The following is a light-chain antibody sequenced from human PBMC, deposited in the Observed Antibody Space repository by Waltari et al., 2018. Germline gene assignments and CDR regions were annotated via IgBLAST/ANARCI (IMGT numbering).Light chain of an antibody. CDR3: QQYYNTPLT. CDR2: WAS. J-gene: IGKJ4*01. Sequence: DIVMTQSPDSLAVALGERDTINCKSSQSVLYSSNNKNYLAWYQQKPRQPPKLLIYWASTRESGVPDRFSGSGSGTDFTLTISSLQAEDVAVYYCQQYYNTPLTFGGGTKVAIK. CDR1: QSVLYSSNNKNY. V-gene: IGKV4-1*01.